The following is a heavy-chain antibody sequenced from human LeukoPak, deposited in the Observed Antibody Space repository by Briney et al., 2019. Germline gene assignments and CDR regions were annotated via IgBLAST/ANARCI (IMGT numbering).Heavy chain of an antibody. CDR3: ARIAAQWQQLVDY. J-gene: IGHJ4*02. Sequence: SETLSLTCTVSGGSISSCDYYWSWSCQPPGKGLEWIRYIYYSGSTYHNPSIKSRVTISVDTSKNQFSLKPSSATAADTAVYYCARIAAQWQQLVDYWGQGTLVTVSS. V-gene: IGHV4-31*03. CDR1: GGSISSCDYY. D-gene: IGHD6-13*01. CDR2: IYYSGST.